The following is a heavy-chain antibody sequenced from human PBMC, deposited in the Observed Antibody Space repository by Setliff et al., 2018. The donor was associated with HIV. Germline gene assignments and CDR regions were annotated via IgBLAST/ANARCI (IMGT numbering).Heavy chain of an antibody. CDR3: ARAAAGNTGPFDL. J-gene: IGHJ4*02. CDR2: IYYNGNT. CDR1: GGSISSSSYY. V-gene: IGHV4-39*07. Sequence: SETLSLTCTVSGGSISSSSYYWGWIRQPPGKGLEWIGSIYYNGNTYYNPSLKSRVTMSVDTSKNQFSLKLTSVTASDTAVYYCARAAAGNTGPFDLWGQGSPVTVSS. D-gene: IGHD4-17*01.